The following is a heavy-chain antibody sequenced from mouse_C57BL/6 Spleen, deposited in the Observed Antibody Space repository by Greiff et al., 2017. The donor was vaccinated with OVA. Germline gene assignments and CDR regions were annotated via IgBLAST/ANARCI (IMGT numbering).Heavy chain of an antibody. CDR1: GYSFTDYN. CDR3: ARSLGAGKSYYAMDY. Sequence: EVQLQESGPELVKPGASVQISCKASGYSFTDYNMNWVKQSNGKSLEWIGVINPNYGTTSYNQKFKGKATLTVDQSSSTAYMQLNSLTSEDSAVYYGARSLGAGKSYYAMDYWGQGTSVTVSS. J-gene: IGHJ4*01. V-gene: IGHV1-39*01. D-gene: IGHD3-1*01. CDR2: INPNYGTT.